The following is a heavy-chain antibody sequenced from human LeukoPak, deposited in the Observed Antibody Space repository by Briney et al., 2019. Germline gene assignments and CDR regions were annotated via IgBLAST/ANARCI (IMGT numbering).Heavy chain of an antibody. Sequence: SETLSLTCTVSGGSISSYYWSWIRQPAGKGLEWIGRIYTSGSTNYNPSLKSRVTMSVDTSKNQFSLKLSSVTAADTAVYYCAREHIVVVSAAKYNWFDPWGQGTLVTVSS. CDR1: GGSISSYY. V-gene: IGHV4-4*07. CDR2: IYTSGST. CDR3: AREHIVVVSAAKYNWFDP. D-gene: IGHD2-2*01. J-gene: IGHJ5*02.